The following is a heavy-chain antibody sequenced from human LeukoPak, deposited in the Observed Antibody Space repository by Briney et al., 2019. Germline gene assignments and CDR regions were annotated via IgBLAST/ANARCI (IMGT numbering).Heavy chain of an antibody. J-gene: IGHJ6*03. D-gene: IGHD4-17*01. Sequence: GGSLRLSCAASGFTFSSYWMSWVRQAPGKGLEWVSYISSSGSTIYYADSVKGRFTISRDNAKNSLYLQMNSLRAEDTAVYYCARDTTVSYYYYYMDVWGKGTTVTVSS. CDR3: ARDTTVSYYYYYMDV. V-gene: IGHV3-48*04. CDR1: GFTFSSYW. CDR2: ISSSGSTI.